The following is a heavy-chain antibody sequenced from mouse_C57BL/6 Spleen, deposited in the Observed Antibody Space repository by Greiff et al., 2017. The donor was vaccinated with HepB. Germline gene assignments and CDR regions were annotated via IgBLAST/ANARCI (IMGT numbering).Heavy chain of an antibody. CDR1: GYTFTSYW. J-gene: IGHJ1*03. V-gene: IGHV1-50*01. D-gene: IGHD1-1*01. CDR2: IDPSDSYT. CDR3: ARRNYSRGYFDV. Sequence: QVQLQQPGAELVKPGASVKLSCKASGYTFTSYWMQWVKQRPGPGLEWIGEIDPSDSYTNYNQKFKGKATLTVDTSSSTAYMQLSSLTSEDSAVYYCARRNYSRGYFDVWGTGTTVTVSS.